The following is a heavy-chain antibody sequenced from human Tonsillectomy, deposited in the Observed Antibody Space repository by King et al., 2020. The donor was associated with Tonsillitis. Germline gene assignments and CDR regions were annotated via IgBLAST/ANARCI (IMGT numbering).Heavy chain of an antibody. CDR2: IKKDGSEK. D-gene: IGHD2/OR15-2a*01. CDR1: GFTFSNYW. Sequence: VQLVESGGGLVRPGGSLRLSCAASGFTFSNYWMSWVRQAPGKGLAWVANIKKDGSEKYYVDSLKGRFTISRDNAKNSLYLQMNSLRAEDTGVYFCARNTTDPKFYYYYYMDVWGKGTTVTVSS. J-gene: IGHJ6*03. V-gene: IGHV3-7*04. CDR3: ARNTTDPKFYYYYYMDV.